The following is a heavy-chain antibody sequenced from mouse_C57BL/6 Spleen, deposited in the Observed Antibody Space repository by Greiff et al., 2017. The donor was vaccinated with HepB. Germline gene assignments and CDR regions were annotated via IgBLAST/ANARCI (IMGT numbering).Heavy chain of an antibody. D-gene: IGHD1-1*01. Sequence: VQLKQSGPELVKPGASVKISCKASGYSFTGYYMNWVKQSPEKSLEWIGEINPSTGGTTYNQKFKAKATLTVDKSSSTAYMQLKSLTSEDSAVYYCARGDYGSSYSYWYFDVWGTGTTVTVSS. CDR1: GYSFTGYY. V-gene: IGHV1-42*01. J-gene: IGHJ1*03. CDR3: ARGDYGSSYSYWYFDV. CDR2: INPSTGGT.